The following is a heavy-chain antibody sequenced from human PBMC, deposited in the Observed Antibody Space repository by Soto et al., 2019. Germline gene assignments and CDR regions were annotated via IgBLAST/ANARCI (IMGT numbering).Heavy chain of an antibody. CDR1: GYSISSGYY. J-gene: IGHJ4*02. V-gene: IGHV4-38-2*01. Sequence: SETLSLTCAVSGYSISSGYYWGWIRQPPGKGLEWIGSIYHSGSTYYNPSLKSRVTISVDTSKNRFSLKLSSVTAADTAVYYCARVKAAALTYWGQGTLVTVSS. CDR3: ARVKAAALTY. CDR2: IYHSGST. D-gene: IGHD6-13*01.